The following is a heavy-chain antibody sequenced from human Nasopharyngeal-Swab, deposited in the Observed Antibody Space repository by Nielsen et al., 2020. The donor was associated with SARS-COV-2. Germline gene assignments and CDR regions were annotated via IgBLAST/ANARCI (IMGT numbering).Heavy chain of an antibody. CDR3: ARPFGKGAFDI. CDR2: ISSSSSYI. Sequence: WIRQPPGKGLEWVSSISSSSSYIYYADSVKGRFTISRDNAKNSLYLQMNSLRAEDTAVYYCARPFGKGAFDIWAKGQWSPSPQ. J-gene: IGHJ3*02. V-gene: IGHV3-21*01. D-gene: IGHD3-10*01.